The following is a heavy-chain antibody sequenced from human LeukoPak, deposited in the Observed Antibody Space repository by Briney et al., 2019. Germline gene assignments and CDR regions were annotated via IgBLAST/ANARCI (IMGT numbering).Heavy chain of an antibody. D-gene: IGHD4-23*01. CDR2: IKQDGSEK. Sequence: GGSLRLSCAASGFTFSSYWMSWVRQAPGKGLEWVANIKQDGSEKYYVDSVEGRFTISRDNAKNSLYLQMNSLRAEDTAVYYCARDQVATVAPFDYWGQGTLVTVSS. CDR3: ARDQVATVAPFDY. V-gene: IGHV3-7*04. J-gene: IGHJ4*02. CDR1: GFTFSSYW.